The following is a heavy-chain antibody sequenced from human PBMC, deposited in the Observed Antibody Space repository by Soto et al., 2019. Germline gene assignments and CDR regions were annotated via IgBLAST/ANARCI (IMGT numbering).Heavy chain of an antibody. CDR2: INPNSGGT. CDR3: ARDSSGYDSYAFDT. D-gene: IGHD5-12*01. CDR1: GYTFTGYY. J-gene: IGHJ3*02. V-gene: IGHV1-2*04. Sequence: ASVKVSCKASGYTFTGYYMHWVRQAPGQGLEWMGWINPNSGGTKYAQKLQGWVTMTRDTSISTANIELSRLKSDDTAVYYCARDSSGYDSYAFDTWGQGTMVTVSS.